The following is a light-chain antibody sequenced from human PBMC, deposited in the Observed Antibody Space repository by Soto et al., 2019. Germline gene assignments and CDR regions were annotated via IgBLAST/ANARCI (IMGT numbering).Light chain of an antibody. CDR1: QSVSSN. CDR3: QQYNNWSYT. J-gene: IGKJ2*01. Sequence: EIVMTQSPATLSVSPWERATLSCRASQSVSSNLAWYQQKPGQAPRLLIYGASTRATGIPARFSGSGSGTEFTLTISSLQSEDFAVYYCQQYNNWSYTFGQGTKLEIK. V-gene: IGKV3-15*01. CDR2: GAS.